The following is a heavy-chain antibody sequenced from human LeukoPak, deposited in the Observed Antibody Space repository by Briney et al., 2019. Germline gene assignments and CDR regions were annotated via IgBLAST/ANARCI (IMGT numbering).Heavy chain of an antibody. Sequence: SVKVSCKASGGTFSSYAISWVRQAPGQGLEWMGGIIPIFGTANYAQKFQGSVTITADESTSTAYMELSSLRSEDTAVYYCARGYDSSGYYPEYFQHWGQGTLVTVSS. CDR3: ARGYDSSGYYPEYFQH. V-gene: IGHV1-69*13. CDR2: IIPIFGTA. CDR1: GGTFSSYA. J-gene: IGHJ1*01. D-gene: IGHD3-22*01.